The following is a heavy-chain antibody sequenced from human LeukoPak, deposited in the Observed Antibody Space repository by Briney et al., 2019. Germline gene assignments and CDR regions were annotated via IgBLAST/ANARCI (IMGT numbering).Heavy chain of an antibody. CDR1: GGSISSYY. CDR2: IYTSGST. D-gene: IGHD3-3*01. Sequence: SETLSLTCTVSGGSISSYYWSWIRQPAGKGLEWIGRIYTSGSTNYNPSLKSRVTMSVDTSKNQFSLKLSSVTPADTAVYYCARVQDDFWSGRNYYYYYMDVWGKGTTVTVSS. CDR3: ARVQDDFWSGRNYYYYYMDV. V-gene: IGHV4-4*07. J-gene: IGHJ6*03.